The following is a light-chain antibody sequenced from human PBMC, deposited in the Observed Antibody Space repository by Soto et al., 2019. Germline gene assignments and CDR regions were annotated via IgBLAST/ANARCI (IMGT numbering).Light chain of an antibody. CDR2: AVS. CDR3: SSYTSDSSYV. V-gene: IGLV2-14*01. Sequence: QSVLTQPASVSGSPGQSITISCTGTSSDVGLYDYVSWYQQHPGKAPQLMIYAVSNRPSGVSNRFSASKSGNTASLFISGLQAEDEADYCCSSYTSDSSYVFGSGTKVIV. J-gene: IGLJ1*01. CDR1: SSDVGLYDY.